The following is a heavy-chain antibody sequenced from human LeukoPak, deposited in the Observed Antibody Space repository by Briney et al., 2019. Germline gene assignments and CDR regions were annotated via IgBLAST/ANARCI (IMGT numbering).Heavy chain of an antibody. J-gene: IGHJ4*02. Sequence: SETLSLTCSVSGDSIINYYWMWIRQPARKGLEWIGRIYLSDNTNYNNPSLKSRVTMSPDTSMNRFSLKLSSVTAADTAVYYCARGSYGYIDHWGQGLLVTVSS. CDR3: ARGSYGYIDH. V-gene: IGHV4-4*07. CDR2: IYLSDNT. D-gene: IGHD3-16*01. CDR1: GDSIINYY.